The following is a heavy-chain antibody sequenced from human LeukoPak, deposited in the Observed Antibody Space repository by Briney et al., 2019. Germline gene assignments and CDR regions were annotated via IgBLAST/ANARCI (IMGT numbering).Heavy chain of an antibody. Sequence: SETLSLTCAVYGGSFSGYYWSWIRQPPGKGLEWIGSIYYSGSTYYNPSLKSRVTISVDTSKNQFSLKLSSVTAADTAVYYCAREGSSYDSSTNDAFDIWGQGTMVTVSS. CDR2: IYYSGST. V-gene: IGHV4-34*01. CDR1: GGSFSGYY. CDR3: AREGSSYDSSTNDAFDI. D-gene: IGHD3-22*01. J-gene: IGHJ3*02.